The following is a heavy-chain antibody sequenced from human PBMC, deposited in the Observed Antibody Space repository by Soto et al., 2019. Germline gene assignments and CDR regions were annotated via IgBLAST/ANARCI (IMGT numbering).Heavy chain of an antibody. Sequence: QVQLVQSGAEVKKPGASVQVSCKASGYTFTSYALHWVRQARGERPEWMGWINAANGDTKYSKKAQGRVTITRDTSASTGYMELSSLRSEDTAVYYCGRSVVGATGEILYNAMDVWGQGTTVTVSS. CDR3: GRSVVGATGEILYNAMDV. J-gene: IGHJ6*02. CDR1: GYTFTSYA. CDR2: INAANGDT. D-gene: IGHD1-26*01. V-gene: IGHV1-3*01.